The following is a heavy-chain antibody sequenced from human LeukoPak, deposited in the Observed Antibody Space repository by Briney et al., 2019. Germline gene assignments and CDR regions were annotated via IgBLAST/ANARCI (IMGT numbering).Heavy chain of an antibody. CDR3: ARVDGNYVGYFDY. CDR1: GGSISNYY. CDR2: ISYSGST. D-gene: IGHD1-7*01. Sequence: SETLSLTCTVSGGSISNYYWGWIRQPPGKGLEWIGYISYSGSTNYNPSLKSRVAISVDTSKNQFSLKLYSVTAADTAVYYCARVDGNYVGYFDYWGQGTLVTVSS. J-gene: IGHJ4*02. V-gene: IGHV4-59*01.